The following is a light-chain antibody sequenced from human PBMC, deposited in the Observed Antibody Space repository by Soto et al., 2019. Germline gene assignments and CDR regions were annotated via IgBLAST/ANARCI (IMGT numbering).Light chain of an antibody. Sequence: QSVLTQPASVSGSPGQSITVSGTGTGSDVGGYNYVSWYQQHPGKAPKLMIYEVSNRPSGVSNRFSGSKSGNTASLTISGLQAEDEADYYCSSYTSSSTLVFGGGTKVTVL. J-gene: IGLJ2*01. CDR2: EVS. CDR1: GSDVGGYNY. CDR3: SSYTSSSTLV. V-gene: IGLV2-14*01.